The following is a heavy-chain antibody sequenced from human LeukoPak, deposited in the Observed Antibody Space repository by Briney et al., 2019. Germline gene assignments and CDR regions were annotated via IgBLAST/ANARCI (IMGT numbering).Heavy chain of an antibody. CDR1: GVSISSCNW. CDR3: STRDQSRPDVVPPDY. J-gene: IGHJ4*02. CDR2: ISHCGDT. D-gene: IGHD5/OR15-5a*01. Sequence: SETLSLTCAVSGVSISSCNWWTWVRQPPGKGLEWIGEISHCGDTKYSPSLRTRVTISIDRSKNHLSLNLNSVTAADTAVYYCSTRDQSRPDVVPPDYWGQGTLVTVSS. V-gene: IGHV4-4*02.